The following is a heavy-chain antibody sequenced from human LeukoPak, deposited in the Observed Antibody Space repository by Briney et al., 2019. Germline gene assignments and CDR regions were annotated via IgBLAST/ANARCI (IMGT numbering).Heavy chain of an antibody. Sequence: PGGSLRLSCAASGFTFSSYAMSWVRQAPGKGLEWVSAISGSGGSTYYADSVKGRFTISRDNSKNTLYLQMNSLRAEDTAVYYCAKGQWLRLIAGYGMDVWGQGTTVTVSS. CDR1: GFTFSSYA. V-gene: IGHV3-23*01. CDR3: AKGQWLRLIAGYGMDV. J-gene: IGHJ6*02. D-gene: IGHD5-12*01. CDR2: ISGSGGST.